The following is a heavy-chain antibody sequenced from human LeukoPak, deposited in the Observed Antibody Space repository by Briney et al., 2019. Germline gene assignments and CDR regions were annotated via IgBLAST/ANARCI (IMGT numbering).Heavy chain of an antibody. CDR1: RFTFSSYG. J-gene: IGHJ3*02. D-gene: IGHD1-26*01. CDR3: AGLMSGSLAMEAFDI. CDR2: IWYDGSNK. V-gene: IGHV3-33*01. Sequence: GGSLRLSCAASRFTFSSYGMHWVRQAPGKGLEWVAVIWYDGSNKYYADSVKGRFTISRDNSKNTLYLQMNSLRAEDTAVYYCAGLMSGSLAMEAFDIWGQGTMVTVSS.